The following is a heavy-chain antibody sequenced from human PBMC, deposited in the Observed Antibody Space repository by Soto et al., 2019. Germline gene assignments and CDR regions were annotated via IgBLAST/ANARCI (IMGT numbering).Heavy chain of an antibody. Sequence: SETLSLTCTVSGGSISNGGYYWNWVRQHPGKGLEWIGYIHYSGSTWYNPSLESRVTISVDTSKNQFSLKLRSVTAADTAVYYCARVRGSGSYAAYYFDSWGQGTLVTVSS. CDR3: ARVRGSGSYAAYYFDS. J-gene: IGHJ4*01. V-gene: IGHV4-31*03. CDR1: GGSISNGGYY. CDR2: IHYSGST. D-gene: IGHD3-10*01.